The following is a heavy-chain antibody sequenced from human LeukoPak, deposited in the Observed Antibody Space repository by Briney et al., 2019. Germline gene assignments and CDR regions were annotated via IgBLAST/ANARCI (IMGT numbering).Heavy chain of an antibody. CDR3: ARARPDSSGYGNWFDP. CDR2: ISGYNGNT. D-gene: IGHD3-22*01. J-gene: IGHJ5*02. V-gene: IGHV1-18*01. Sequence: ASVNVSCKASSYSFTRYGISWVRQAPGQGLGWMGWISGYNGNTNYAQKFLGRVSMTADTSTSTAYMELRSLTSDDTAVYYCARARPDSSGYGNWFDPWGQGTPVTVSS. CDR1: SYSFTRYG.